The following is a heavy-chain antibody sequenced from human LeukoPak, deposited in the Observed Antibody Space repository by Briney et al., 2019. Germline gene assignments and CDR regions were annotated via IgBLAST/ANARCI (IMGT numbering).Heavy chain of an antibody. J-gene: IGHJ6*03. CDR2: INHSGST. D-gene: IGHD5-24*01. CDR3: ARGRGGGYRPYYYYYYMDV. Sequence: PSETLSLTCAVYGGSFSGYYWSWIRQPPGKGLEWIGEINHSGSTNYNPSLKSRVTISVDTSKNQFSPRLSSLTAAYMAVYYMARGRGGGYRPYYYYYYMDVWGKGTTVTVSS. V-gene: IGHV4-34*01. CDR1: GGSFSGYY.